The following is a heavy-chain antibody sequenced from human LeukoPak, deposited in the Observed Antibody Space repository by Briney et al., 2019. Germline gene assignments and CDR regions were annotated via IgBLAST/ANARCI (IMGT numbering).Heavy chain of an antibody. CDR2: INWNGGST. J-gene: IGHJ6*03. D-gene: IGHD2-21*01. V-gene: IGHV3-20*04. CDR3: AKGSPAILYYCMDV. Sequence: GGSLRLSCAASGFTFDDYGMSWVRQAPGKGLEWVSGINWNGGSTGYADSVKGRFTISRDNAKNSLYLQMNSLRAEDTAVYYCAKGSPAILYYCMDVWGKGTTVTVSS. CDR1: GFTFDDYG.